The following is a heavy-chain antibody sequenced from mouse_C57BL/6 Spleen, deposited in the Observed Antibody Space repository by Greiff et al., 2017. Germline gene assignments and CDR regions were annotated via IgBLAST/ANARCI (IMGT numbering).Heavy chain of an antibody. D-gene: IGHD1-1*01. Sequence: QVQLKESGPGLVQPSQSLSITCTVSGFSLTSYGVHWVRQSPGKGLEWLGVIWRGGSTDYNAAFMSRLSITKDNSKSQVFFKMNSLQADDTAIYYYAKITTGVGGWYFDVWGTGTTVTVSS. CDR3: AKITTGVGGWYFDV. CDR2: IWRGGST. V-gene: IGHV2-5*01. CDR1: GFSLTSYG. J-gene: IGHJ1*03.